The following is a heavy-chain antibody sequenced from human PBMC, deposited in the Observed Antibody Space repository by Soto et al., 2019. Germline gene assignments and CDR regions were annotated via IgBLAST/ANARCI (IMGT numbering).Heavy chain of an antibody. D-gene: IGHD6-19*01. CDR3: ARDKQWLVRGYYYGMDV. J-gene: IGHJ6*02. CDR2: ISSSSSYI. V-gene: IGHV3-21*01. CDR1: GFTFSSYS. Sequence: EVQLVESGGGLVKPGGSLRLSCAASGFTFSSYSMNWVRQAPAKGLEWVSSISSSSSYIYYADSVKGRFTISRDNAKNSLYLQMNSLRAEDTAVYYCARDKQWLVRGYYYGMDVWGQGTTVTVSS.